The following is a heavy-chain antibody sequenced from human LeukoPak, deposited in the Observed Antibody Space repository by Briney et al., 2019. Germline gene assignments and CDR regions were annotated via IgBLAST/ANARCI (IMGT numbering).Heavy chain of an antibody. CDR1: GFTFSSYS. V-gene: IGHV3-21*03. CDR2: ISSSGTYI. J-gene: IGHJ4*02. D-gene: IGHD5-24*01. CDR3: AREGTFTISPF. Sequence: GGSLRLSCAASGFTFSSYSMNWVRQAPGQGLEWVSSISSSGTYIYYADLVKGRFTISTDNAKNSLYLQMNSLRAEDTAVYYCAREGTFTISPFWGQGTLVTVSS.